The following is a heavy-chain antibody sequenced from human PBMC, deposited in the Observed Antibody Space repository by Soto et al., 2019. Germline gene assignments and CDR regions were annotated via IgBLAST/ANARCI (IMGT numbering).Heavy chain of an antibody. D-gene: IGHD3-10*01. V-gene: IGHV1-24*01. CDR3: ATSYSGSSVGQYYMDV. CDR1: GYTLSELS. J-gene: IGHJ6*03. CDR2: FDPEDGET. Sequence: QVQLVQSGAEVKKPGASVKVSCKVSGYTLSELSMHWVRQAPGKGLEWMGGFDPEDGETIYAQKFQGRVTMTEDTSTETAYMELSSLSSEDTADYYCATSYSGSSVGQYYMDVWGKGTTVTVSS.